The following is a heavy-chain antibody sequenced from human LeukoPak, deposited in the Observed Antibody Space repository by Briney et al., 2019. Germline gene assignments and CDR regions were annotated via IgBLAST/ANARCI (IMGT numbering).Heavy chain of an antibody. Sequence: GGSLRLSCAASGFTFSSYWMSCVRQAPRKGLEWVANIKQDGSEKFYVDSVKGRFTISRDNAKNSLYLQMNSLRAEDTAVYYCARANIEPFDYWGQGTLVTVSS. CDR3: ARANIEPFDY. V-gene: IGHV3-7*01. CDR2: IKQDGSEK. CDR1: GFTFSSYW. D-gene: IGHD5-12*01. J-gene: IGHJ4*02.